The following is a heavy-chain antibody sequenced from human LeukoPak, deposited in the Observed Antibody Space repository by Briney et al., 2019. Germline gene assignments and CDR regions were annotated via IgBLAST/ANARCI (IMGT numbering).Heavy chain of an antibody. CDR3: ATVAEWGTVTYSFDY. D-gene: IGHD4-17*01. V-gene: IGHV1-2*02. CDR2: INPNSGGT. Sequence: GASVKISCKASGYTFTCFYMHWVRQAPGQGLEWMGCINPNSGGTNYAQKFQGSVTMTTDTSISTAYMEPSGLTSDDTAVYYCATVAEWGTVTYSFDYWGQGTLVIVSS. CDR1: GYTFTCFY. J-gene: IGHJ4*02.